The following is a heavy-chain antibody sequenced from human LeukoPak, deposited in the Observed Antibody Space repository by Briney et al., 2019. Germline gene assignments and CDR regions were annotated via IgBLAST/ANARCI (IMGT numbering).Heavy chain of an antibody. CDR1: GYTFTSYY. J-gene: IGHJ5*02. Sequence: ASLKLSCTASGYTFTSYYISWVRQAPGQGLEWMGWISAYNGNTNYAQKLQGRVTMTTDTSTSTAYMELRSLRSDDTAVYDCARPHPSPYGGNSWWFDPWGQGALGTVSS. V-gene: IGHV1-18*04. D-gene: IGHD4-23*01. CDR2: ISAYNGNT. CDR3: ARPHPSPYGGNSWWFDP.